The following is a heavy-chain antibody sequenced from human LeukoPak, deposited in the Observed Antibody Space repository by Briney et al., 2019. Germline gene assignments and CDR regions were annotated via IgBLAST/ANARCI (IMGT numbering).Heavy chain of an antibody. V-gene: IGHV4-61*02. CDR1: GGSISSGSYY. D-gene: IGHD6-19*01. Sequence: PSETLSLXCTVSGGSISSGSYYWSWIRQPARKGLEWIGRIYTSGSTNYNPSLKSRVTISVDTSKNQFSLKLSSVTAADTAVYYCARDGRSGGYSSGWYLYWGQGTLVTVSS. CDR2: IYTSGST. CDR3: ARDGRSGGYSSGWYLY. J-gene: IGHJ4*02.